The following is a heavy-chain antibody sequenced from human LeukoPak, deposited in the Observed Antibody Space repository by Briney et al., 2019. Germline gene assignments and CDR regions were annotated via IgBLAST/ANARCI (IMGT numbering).Heavy chain of an antibody. CDR1: GGSFSGYY. Sequence: SETLSLTCAVYGGSFSGYYWSWIRQPPGKGLEWIGEINHSGSTNYNPSLKSRVTISVDTSKNQFSLKLSSVTAADTAVYYCARGGYGGKPLVYWGQGTLVTVSS. D-gene: IGHD4-23*01. CDR3: ARGGYGGKPLVY. V-gene: IGHV4-34*01. J-gene: IGHJ4*02. CDR2: INHSGST.